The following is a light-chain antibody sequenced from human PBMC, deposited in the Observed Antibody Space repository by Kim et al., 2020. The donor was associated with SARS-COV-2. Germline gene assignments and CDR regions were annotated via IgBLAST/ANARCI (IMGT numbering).Light chain of an antibody. Sequence: LSLSPGERATLSCRASQSVNRNLAWYQQKPGQAPRLLIYDASNRATGIPARFSGSGSGTDFTLTISSLEPEDFGVYYCQQRSMLVTFGGGTKVEIK. CDR3: QQRSMLVT. CDR2: DAS. J-gene: IGKJ4*01. CDR1: QSVNRN. V-gene: IGKV3-11*01.